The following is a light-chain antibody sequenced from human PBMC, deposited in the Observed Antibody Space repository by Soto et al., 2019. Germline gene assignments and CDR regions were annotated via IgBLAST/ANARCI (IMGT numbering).Light chain of an antibody. CDR3: QQYGSSPT. V-gene: IGKV3-20*01. J-gene: IGKJ4*01. CDR2: GAS. CDR1: QSVSSSY. Sequence: EIVLTQSPGTLSLSPGERATLSCRASQSVSSSYLAWYQQKPGQAPRLLIYGASSRATGIPDRFSGSGSGKAFTLTISRLEPEDFAVYYCQQYGSSPTFGGGTKVEIK.